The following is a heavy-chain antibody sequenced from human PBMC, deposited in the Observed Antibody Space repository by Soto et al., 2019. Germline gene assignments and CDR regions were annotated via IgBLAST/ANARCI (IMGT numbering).Heavy chain of an antibody. D-gene: IGHD3-3*02. J-gene: IGHJ4*02. CDR1: GFTFSNYA. Sequence: GGSLRLSCAASGFTFSNYAMHWLRQAPGKGLEYVSAISNDGASTHYANSVKGRFTISRDNSKNTLYLQMGSLEVEDMAVYYCARVPAGLASWGQGTLVTVSS. CDR2: ISNDGAST. V-gene: IGHV3-64*01. CDR3: ARVPAGLAS.